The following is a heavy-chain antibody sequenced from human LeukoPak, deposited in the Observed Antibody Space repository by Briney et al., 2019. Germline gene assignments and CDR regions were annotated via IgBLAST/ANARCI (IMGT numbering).Heavy chain of an antibody. J-gene: IGHJ4*02. CDR1: GFTFDDYA. D-gene: IGHD6-19*01. Sequence: PGGSLRLSCAASGFTFDDYAMHWVRQAPGKGLEWVSGISWNSGSIGYADSVKGRFTISRYNAKNSLYLQMNSLRAEDTALYYCAKDTVAGTFNPLFDYWGQGTLVTVSS. CDR3: AKDTVAGTFNPLFDY. CDR2: ISWNSGSI. V-gene: IGHV3-9*01.